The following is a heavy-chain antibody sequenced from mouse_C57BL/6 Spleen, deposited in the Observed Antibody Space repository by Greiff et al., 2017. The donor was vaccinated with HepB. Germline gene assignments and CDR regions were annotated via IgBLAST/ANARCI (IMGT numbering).Heavy chain of an antibody. Sequence: VQLKESGGDLVKPGGSLKLSCAASGFTFSSYGMSWVRQTPDKRLEWVATISSGGSSTYYPDIVKGRFTISSYNAQNTLYLQMSSLKSEDTAMYYCARHHYDYDDWYFDVWGTVTTVTVSS. CDR2: ISSGGSST. V-gene: IGHV5-6*01. D-gene: IGHD2-4*01. CDR1: GFTFSSYG. J-gene: IGHJ1*03. CDR3: ARHHYDYDDWYFDV.